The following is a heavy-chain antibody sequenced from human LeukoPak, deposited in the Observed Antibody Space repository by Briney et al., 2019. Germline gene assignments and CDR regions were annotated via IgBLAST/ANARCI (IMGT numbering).Heavy chain of an antibody. Sequence: PGGSLRLSCAASGFTFSSYSMNWVRQAPGKGLEWVSSISSSSSYIYYADSVKGRFTISRDNAKNSLYLQMNSLRAEDTAVYYCARDPSTYYYGVAWGQGTMVTVSS. CDR3: ARDPSTYYYGVA. D-gene: IGHD3-10*01. CDR2: ISSSSSYI. CDR1: GFTFSSYS. V-gene: IGHV3-21*01. J-gene: IGHJ3*01.